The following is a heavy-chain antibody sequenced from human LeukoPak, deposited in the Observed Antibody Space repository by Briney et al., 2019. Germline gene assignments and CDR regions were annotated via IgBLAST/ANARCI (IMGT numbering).Heavy chain of an antibody. J-gene: IGHJ4*02. CDR3: AGHPRSRGIAVAGTTY. CDR1: GFSFSSYW. V-gene: IGHV3-7*01. Sequence: PGGSLRLSCAASGFSFSSYWMSWVPQAPGKGLERVANIKQDGSEKYYVDSVKGRFTISIDNAKNSLYLQMNSLRAEETAVYYCAGHPRSRGIAVAGTTYWAKGPLVTVPS. CDR2: IKQDGSEK. D-gene: IGHD6-19*01.